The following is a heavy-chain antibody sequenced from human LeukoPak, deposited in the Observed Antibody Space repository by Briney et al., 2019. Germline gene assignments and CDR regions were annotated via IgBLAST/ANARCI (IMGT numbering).Heavy chain of an antibody. D-gene: IGHD6-19*01. Sequence: SETLSLTCTVSGGSISSYYWSWIRQPPGKGLEWIGYIYYSGSTNYNPSLKSRVTISVDTSKNQFSLKLSSVTAADTAVYYCARELQWGGFHWFDPWGQGTLVTVSS. CDR1: GGSISSYY. V-gene: IGHV4-59*01. CDR3: ARELQWGGFHWFDP. CDR2: IYYSGST. J-gene: IGHJ5*02.